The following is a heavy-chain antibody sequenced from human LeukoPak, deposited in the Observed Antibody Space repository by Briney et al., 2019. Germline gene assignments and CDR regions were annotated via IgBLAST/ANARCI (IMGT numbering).Heavy chain of an antibody. V-gene: IGHV3-23*01. Sequence: AGGSLRLSCTASGFTFSSYAMTWVRQAPGKGLEWVSVISGSGGRTYYADSVKGRFTISRDNSKNTLYLQMSSLRAEDTAVYYCAKDRGGGNLDFDYWVQGTLVTVSS. CDR1: GFTFSSYA. CDR3: AKDRGGGNLDFDY. J-gene: IGHJ4*02. D-gene: IGHD2-15*01. CDR2: ISGSGGRT.